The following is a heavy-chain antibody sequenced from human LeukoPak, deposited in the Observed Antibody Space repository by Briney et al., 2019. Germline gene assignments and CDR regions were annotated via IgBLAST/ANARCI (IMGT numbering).Heavy chain of an antibody. D-gene: IGHD3-22*01. CDR1: GFTFDSNY. CDR3: ARGDDSGYYDYFDY. CDR2: IYTGGNT. V-gene: IGHV3-53*01. Sequence: GGSLRLSCAASGFTFDSNYLSWVRQAPGRGLEWVSTIYTGGNTYYAASVKGRFTISRDFSKNTVFLHMNSLRAEDTAMYYCARGDDSGYYDYFDYWGQGALVTVSS. J-gene: IGHJ4*02.